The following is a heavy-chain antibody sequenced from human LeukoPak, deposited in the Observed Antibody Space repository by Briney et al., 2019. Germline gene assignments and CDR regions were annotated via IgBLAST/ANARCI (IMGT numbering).Heavy chain of an antibody. V-gene: IGHV3-11*04. J-gene: IGHJ3*02. CDR1: GFTFSDYY. CDR2: ISTSGSTI. D-gene: IGHD2-15*01. CDR3: ARRYCSGASCYYDAFDI. Sequence: GGSLRLSCAASGFTFSDYYMSWIRQAPGKGLEWVSYISTSGSTIYYTDSVKGRFTISRDNAKNSLYLQMNSLRAEDTAVYYCARRYCSGASCYYDAFDIWGQGTMVTVSS.